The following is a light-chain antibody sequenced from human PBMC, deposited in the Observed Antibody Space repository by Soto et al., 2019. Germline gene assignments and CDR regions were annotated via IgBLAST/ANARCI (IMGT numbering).Light chain of an antibody. CDR3: SSYTSISTLYV. CDR1: NSDVGGYNY. CDR2: EVS. V-gene: IGLV2-14*01. J-gene: IGLJ1*01. Sequence: QSALTQPASVSGSPGQSITISCTGTNSDVGGYNYVSWYQQHPGKAPELMIYEVSHRPSGVSNRFSGSKSDNTASLIISGLQAEDEADYYCSSYTSISTLYVFGTGTKLTVL.